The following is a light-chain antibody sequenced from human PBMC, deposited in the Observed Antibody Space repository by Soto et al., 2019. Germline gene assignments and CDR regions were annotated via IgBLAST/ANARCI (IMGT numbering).Light chain of an antibody. Sequence: EIVLTQSPGTLSLSPGERATLSCRASQSVGRNLAWYRQTPGQPPRLLIYSASTRATDTPARFSGGGSGTDFNFTISRVEPADFAVYYCQYYGSSFATFGQGTQVEV. CDR3: QYYGSSFAT. CDR2: SAS. V-gene: IGKV3-20*01. CDR1: QSVGRN. J-gene: IGKJ1*01.